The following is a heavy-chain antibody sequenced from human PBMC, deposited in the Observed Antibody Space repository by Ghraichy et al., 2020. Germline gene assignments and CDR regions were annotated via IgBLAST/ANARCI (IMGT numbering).Heavy chain of an antibody. V-gene: IGHV3-48*03. Sequence: GGSLRLSCAASGFTFRTYAMNWVRQAPGKGLEWVSYISAGGESVNYADSVKGRFTISRDNAKSSLYLQINSLRVEDTGLYYCARSPYCSGVSCFSDSWGQGTLVTVSS. CDR2: ISAGGESV. D-gene: IGHD2-15*01. J-gene: IGHJ4*02. CDR3: ARSPYCSGVSCFSDS. CDR1: GFTFRTYA.